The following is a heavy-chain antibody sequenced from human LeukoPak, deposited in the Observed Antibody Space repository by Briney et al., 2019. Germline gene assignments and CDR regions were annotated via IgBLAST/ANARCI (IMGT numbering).Heavy chain of an antibody. J-gene: IGHJ4*02. CDR1: GFTFSTYE. V-gene: IGHV3-48*03. CDR2: IPSSGSTI. CDR3: AREATGATGYFDY. Sequence: PGGSLRLSCAASGFTFSTYEMNWVRQAPGKGLEWVSYIPSSGSTIYYVDSVKGRFTISRDNAKNSLYLQMNSLRVEDTAVYYCAREATGATGYFDYWSQGTLVTVSS. D-gene: IGHD1-26*01.